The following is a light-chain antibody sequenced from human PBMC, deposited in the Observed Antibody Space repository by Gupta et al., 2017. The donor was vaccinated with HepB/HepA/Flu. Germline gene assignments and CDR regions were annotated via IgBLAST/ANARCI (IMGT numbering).Light chain of an antibody. CDR1: SGSVSTNYY. V-gene: IGLV8-61*01. CDR3: VLYMGRGIWV. CDR2: STN. Sequence: QTVVTQEPSFSVSPGGTVTLTCGLSSGSVSTNYYPSWYQQTPGQAPRTLIYSTNTRSSGVPERFSGSIRGNKAALTITGAQADDESDYYCVLYMGRGIWVFGGGTKLTVL. J-gene: IGLJ3*02.